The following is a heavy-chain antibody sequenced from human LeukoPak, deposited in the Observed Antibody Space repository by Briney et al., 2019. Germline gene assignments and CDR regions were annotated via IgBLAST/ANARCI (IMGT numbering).Heavy chain of an antibody. J-gene: IGHJ6*03. Sequence: GASVKVSCKASGYTFTGYYMHWVRQAPGQGLEWMGWINPNSGGTNYAQKFQGRVTMTRDTSISTAYMELSRLRSDDTAVYYCAGSTSYFWGCYMDVWGKGTTVTVSS. CDR1: GYTFTGYY. CDR2: INPNSGGT. CDR3: AGSTSYFWGCYMDV. D-gene: IGHD2-2*01. V-gene: IGHV1-2*02.